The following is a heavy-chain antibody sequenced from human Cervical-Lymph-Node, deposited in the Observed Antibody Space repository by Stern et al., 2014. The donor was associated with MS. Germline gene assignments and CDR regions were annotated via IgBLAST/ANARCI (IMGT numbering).Heavy chain of an antibody. J-gene: IGHJ4*02. CDR3: ARNLDTTMIFDY. CDR2: ISSSGGTK. V-gene: IGHV3-11*01. D-gene: IGHD3-22*01. CDR1: GFTFSDYY. Sequence: FQLVQSGGGLVKPGGSLRLSCAASGFTFSDYYLSWIRQAPGQGLEWVSGISSSGGTKYYADSVKGRFTISRDNDKKSLYLQMNSLRAEDTAVYYCARNLDTTMIFDYWGQGALVTVSS.